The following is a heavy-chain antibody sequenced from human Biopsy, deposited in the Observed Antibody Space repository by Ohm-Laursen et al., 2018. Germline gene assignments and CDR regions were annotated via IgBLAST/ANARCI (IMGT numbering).Heavy chain of an antibody. CDR2: INPSGSTT. CDR1: GYTFTTYG. V-gene: IGHV1-46*01. D-gene: IGHD6-19*01. Sequence: SVKVSCKASGYTFTTYGISWVRQAPGQGLEWMGMINPSGSTTSYPQIFQGRVTMTRDTSKSTVYMELSSLRSADTAVYFCARNTGWYGDLYYFDYWGQGTLVTVSS. CDR3: ARNTGWYGDLYYFDY. J-gene: IGHJ4*02.